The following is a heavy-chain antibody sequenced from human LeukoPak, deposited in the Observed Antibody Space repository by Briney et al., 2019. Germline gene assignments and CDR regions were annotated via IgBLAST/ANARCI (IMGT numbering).Heavy chain of an antibody. D-gene: IGHD5-18*01. Sequence: TSETLSLTCTVSGGSIGSSNYWWGWIRQPPGKGLEWVGSIYYSGSTYYNPSLKSRVTISGDTSKNQFSLKLSSVTAADTAVYYCALKGDTANTFDYWGQGTLVTVSS. CDR3: ALKGDTANTFDY. V-gene: IGHV4-39*07. J-gene: IGHJ4*02. CDR2: IYYSGST. CDR1: GGSIGSSNYW.